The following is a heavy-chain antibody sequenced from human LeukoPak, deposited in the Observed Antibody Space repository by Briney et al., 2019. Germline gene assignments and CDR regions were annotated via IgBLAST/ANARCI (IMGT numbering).Heavy chain of an antibody. V-gene: IGHV1-69*05. CDR1: VGTFCSYA. D-gene: IGHD4-23*01. J-gene: IGHJ4*02. Sequence: GSSVRVSCKAFVGTFCSYALSWVRQAPGEGREWIGAIIPIIGTANDAQKFQGGYTSTTDEPMSTGYMELSSLRSEGTAVYYSAIGAFGTVVTYPCDYGGQGTLLSVPS. CDR2: IIPIIGTA. CDR3: AIGAFGTVVTYPCDY.